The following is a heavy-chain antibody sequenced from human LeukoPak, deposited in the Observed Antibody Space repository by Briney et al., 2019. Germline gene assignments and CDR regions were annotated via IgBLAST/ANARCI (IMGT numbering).Heavy chain of an antibody. J-gene: IGHJ4*02. V-gene: IGHV3-53*04. CDR1: GITFSSYA. CDR3: ARVDTVMAYYFDL. CDR2: IYSGGTT. Sequence: GGSLRLSCSASGITFSSYAMHWVRQAPGKGLEWVSTIYSGGTTYYADSVMGRFTISRHNSRNTLYLQMNSLRAEDTAVYYCARVDTVMAYYFDLWGQGTLVTVSS. D-gene: IGHD5-18*01.